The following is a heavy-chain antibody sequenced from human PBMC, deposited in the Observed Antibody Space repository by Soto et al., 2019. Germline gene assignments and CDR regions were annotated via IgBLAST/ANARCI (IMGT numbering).Heavy chain of an antibody. Sequence: SETLSLTCAVYGGSFSGDYWSWIRPPPGKWRGLIGEINHSGSTNYNPSLKSRVTISVDTSKNQFSLQLSSVTAADTAVYYCARAYYDSSGYYHFDYWGQGTLVTVSS. CDR1: GGSFSGDY. CDR3: ARAYYDSSGYYHFDY. J-gene: IGHJ4*02. V-gene: IGHV4-34*01. CDR2: INHSGST. D-gene: IGHD3-22*01.